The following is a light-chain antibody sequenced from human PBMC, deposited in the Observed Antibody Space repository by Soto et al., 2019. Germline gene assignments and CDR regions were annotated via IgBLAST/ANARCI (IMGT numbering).Light chain of an antibody. CDR2: DAS. CDR1: QSVSSS. J-gene: IGKJ4*01. CDR3: QQRSSWPLT. V-gene: IGKV3-11*01. Sequence: EIVLTQSPATLSLSPGERATLSCRASQSVSSSLAWYQQKPGQTPRLLIYDASNRATGIPARFSGSGSGTDFTLTVSSLEPEDFAVYYCQQRSSWPLTFGGATKVAIK.